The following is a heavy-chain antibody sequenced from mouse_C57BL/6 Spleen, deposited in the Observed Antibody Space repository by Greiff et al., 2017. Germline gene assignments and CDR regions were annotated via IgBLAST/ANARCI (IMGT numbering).Heavy chain of an antibody. V-gene: IGHV1-81*01. CDR3: AKLGRAMDY. CDR1: GYTFTSYG. Sequence: QVQLQQSGAELARPGASVKLSCKASGYTFTSYGISWVKQRTGQGLEWIGEIYPRSGNTYYNEKFKGKATLTAEKSSSTAYMELRSLTSEDSAVYYCAKLGRAMDYWGQGTSVTVSS. CDR2: IYPRSGNT. J-gene: IGHJ4*01. D-gene: IGHD4-1*01.